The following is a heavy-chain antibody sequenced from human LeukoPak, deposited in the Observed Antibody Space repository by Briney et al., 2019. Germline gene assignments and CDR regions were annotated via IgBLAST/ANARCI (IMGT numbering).Heavy chain of an antibody. D-gene: IGHD6-13*01. V-gene: IGHV4-59*12. CDR1: GGSIRGYY. Sequence: PSETLSLTCNVSGGSIRGYYWSWIRQPPGKGLEWIGYIYSSGSTNYNPSLKSRVTMSVDTSKNHFSLQLNSVTPEDTAVYYCARVGKRMAAAGDYYFYMDVWGKGTTVTISS. CDR2: IYSSGST. CDR3: ARVGKRMAAAGDYYFYMDV. J-gene: IGHJ6*03.